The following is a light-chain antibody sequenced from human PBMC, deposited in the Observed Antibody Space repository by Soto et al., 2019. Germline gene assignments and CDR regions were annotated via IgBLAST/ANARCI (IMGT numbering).Light chain of an antibody. Sequence: SSELTQPPSVSVSPGQTASITCSGAKLGDKFACWYQQKPGQSPVLVIYQDSMRPSGIPERFSGSNTGNTATLTISGTQAMDEADYYCQAWDSFTEVFGGGTKLTVL. CDR3: QAWDSFTEV. CDR1: KLGDKF. V-gene: IGLV3-1*01. CDR2: QDS. J-gene: IGLJ2*01.